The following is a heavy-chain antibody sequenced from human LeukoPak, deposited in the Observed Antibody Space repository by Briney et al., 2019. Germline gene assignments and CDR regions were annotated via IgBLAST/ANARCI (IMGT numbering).Heavy chain of an antibody. V-gene: IGHV1-18*04. D-gene: IGHD6-6*01. J-gene: IGHJ6*02. CDR2: ISAYNGNT. CDR3: ARGPDDSSSALSYYYYGMDV. CDR1: GYTFTSYG. Sequence: ASVKVSCKASGYTFTSYGISWVRQAPGQGLEWMGWISAYNGNTNYAQKLQGRVTMTTDTSTSTAYMELRSLRSDDTAVYYCARGPDDSSSALSYYYYGMDVWGQGTTVTVSS.